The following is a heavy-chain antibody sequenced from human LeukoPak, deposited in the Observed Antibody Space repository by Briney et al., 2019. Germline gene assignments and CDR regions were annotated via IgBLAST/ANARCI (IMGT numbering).Heavy chain of an antibody. Sequence: SQTLSLTCAISGDSVSSNSAAWNWIRQSPSRGLEWLGRTYYRSKWYNDYAVSVKSRITINPDTSKNQFSLKLSSVTAADTAVYYCARTYDPYYYYYMDVWGKGTTVTVS. D-gene: IGHD3-3*01. CDR3: ARTYDPYYYYYMDV. J-gene: IGHJ6*03. CDR2: TYYRSKWYN. V-gene: IGHV6-1*01. CDR1: GDSVSSNSAA.